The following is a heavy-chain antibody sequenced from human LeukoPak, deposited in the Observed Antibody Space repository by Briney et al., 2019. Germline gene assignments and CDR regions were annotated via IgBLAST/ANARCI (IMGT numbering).Heavy chain of an antibody. Sequence: PSETLSLTCAVSGGSISSSNWWSWVRQPPGKGLEWIGEIYHSGSTNYNPSLKSRVTISVDKSKNQFSLKLSSETAADTAVYYCARVLPPGSSGSDYWGQGTLVTVSS. J-gene: IGHJ4*02. CDR1: GGSISSSNW. V-gene: IGHV4-4*02. D-gene: IGHD3-22*01. CDR3: ARVLPPGSSGSDY. CDR2: IYHSGST.